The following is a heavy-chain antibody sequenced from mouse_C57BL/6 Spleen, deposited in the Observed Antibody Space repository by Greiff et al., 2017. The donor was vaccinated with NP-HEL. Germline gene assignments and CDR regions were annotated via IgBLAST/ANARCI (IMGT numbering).Heavy chain of an antibody. D-gene: IGHD2-1*01. CDR3: ARADYGNYYAMDY. J-gene: IGHJ4*01. V-gene: IGHV1-82*01. CDR1: GYAFSSSW. Sequence: QVQLQQSGPELVKPGASVKISCKASGYAFSSSWMNWVKQRPGKGLEWIGRIYPGDGGTNYNGKFKGKATLTADKSSSTAYMQLSSLTSEDSAVYFCARADYGNYYAMDYWGQGTSVTVSS. CDR2: IYPGDGGT.